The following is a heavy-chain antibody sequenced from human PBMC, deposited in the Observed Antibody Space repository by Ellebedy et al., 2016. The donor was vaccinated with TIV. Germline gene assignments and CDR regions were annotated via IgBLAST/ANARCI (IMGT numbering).Heavy chain of an antibody. CDR2: ISSSGSTI. CDR3: AKASGGYYYYAMDV. CDR1: GFTFSSYE. Sequence: PGGSLRLSCAASGFTFSSYEMNWVRQAPGKGLEWVSYISSSGSTIYYADSVKGRFTISRDNAKNSLYLQMNSLRAEDTAVYYCAKASGGYYYYAMDVWGQGTTVTVSS. V-gene: IGHV3-48*03. D-gene: IGHD1-26*01. J-gene: IGHJ6*02.